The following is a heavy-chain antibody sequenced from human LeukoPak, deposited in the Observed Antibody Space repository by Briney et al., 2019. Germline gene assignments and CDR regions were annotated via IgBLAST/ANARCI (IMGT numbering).Heavy chain of an antibody. D-gene: IGHD1-1*01. CDR3: ARQPTGSPFDY. Sequence: GESLKISCNGSGYSFTSYWIGWVRQMPGKGLEWMGVIYPGDSDTRYSPSFQDQIPISADKSNSTAYLQWSRLKTSDTAMYYCARQPTGSPFDYWGQGNLVTVSS. CDR1: GYSFTSYW. V-gene: IGHV5-51*01. J-gene: IGHJ4*02. CDR2: IYPGDSDT.